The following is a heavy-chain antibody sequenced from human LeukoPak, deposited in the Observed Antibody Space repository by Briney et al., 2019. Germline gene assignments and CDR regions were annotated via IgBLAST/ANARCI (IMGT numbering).Heavy chain of an antibody. V-gene: IGHV4-34*01. D-gene: IGHD6-19*01. CDR1: GVSFSGYY. CDR2: INHSGST. Sequence: PSETLSLTCAVYGVSFSGYYWSWIRQPPGKGLEWIGEINHSGSTNYNPSLKSRVTISVDTSKNQFSLKLSSVTAADTAVYYCARAGGQQWLVSIDYWGQGTLVTVSS. J-gene: IGHJ4*02. CDR3: ARAGGQQWLVSIDY.